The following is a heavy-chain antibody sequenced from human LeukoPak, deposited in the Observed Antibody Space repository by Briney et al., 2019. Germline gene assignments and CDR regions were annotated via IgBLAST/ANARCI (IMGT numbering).Heavy chain of an antibody. CDR2: ISASGGST. CDR3: AQSPFWSGYYKGIFDY. J-gene: IGHJ4*02. CDR1: GGTFSSYA. V-gene: IGHV3-23*01. D-gene: IGHD3-3*01. Sequence: SCKASGGTFSSYAMSWVRQAPGKGLEWVSAISASGGSTYYADSVKGRFTISRDNSKNTLYLQMNSLRAEDTAVYYCAQSPFWSGYYKGIFDYWGQGTLVTVSS.